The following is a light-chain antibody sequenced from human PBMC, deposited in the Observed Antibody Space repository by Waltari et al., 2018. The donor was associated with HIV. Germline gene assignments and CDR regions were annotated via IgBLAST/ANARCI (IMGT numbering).Light chain of an antibody. Sequence: SALTPPASVSGSPGQSITISCTGTSSDVGAYDYVSWYQQHPGTVPKLLIYDVYNRPSRISTRFSGSKSGNTASLTISGLQAEDEADYYCASFTSGRLNVFGTGTKVTVL. J-gene: IGLJ1*01. CDR3: ASFTSGRLNV. CDR1: SSDVGAYDY. CDR2: DVY. V-gene: IGLV2-14*03.